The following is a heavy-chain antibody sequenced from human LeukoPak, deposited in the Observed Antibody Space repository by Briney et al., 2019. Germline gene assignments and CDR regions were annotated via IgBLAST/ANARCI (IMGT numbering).Heavy chain of an antibody. J-gene: IGHJ4*02. CDR3: ARQKRFVSSKAPFDS. V-gene: IGHV5-51*01. Sequence: GESLSISCKGSGYRFTTYWIGWVRQMAGECVEWMGIIYPGDSDARYRPSFQGQVTIPVDKSIRTAYLQWSSLTASDTAIYFCARQKRFVSSKAPFDSWGQGTLVTVSS. CDR1: GYRFTTYW. D-gene: IGHD6-13*01. CDR2: IYPGDSDA.